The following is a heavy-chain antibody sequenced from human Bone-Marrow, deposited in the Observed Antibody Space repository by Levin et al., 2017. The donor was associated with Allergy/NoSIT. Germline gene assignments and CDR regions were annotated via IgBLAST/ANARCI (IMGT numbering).Heavy chain of an antibody. Sequence: SETLSLTCTVSGDSITRGGYYWSWIRQVPGKGLEWIGYIYYTGSTYYNPSLKSRVSVSGDTSKNQFSLNLNSVTAADTAVYYCARAPRTAPQRNYNFDSWGQGIMVTVSS. J-gene: IGHJ4*02. CDR1: GDSITRGGYY. CDR2: IYYTGST. CDR3: ARAPRTAPQRNYNFDS. V-gene: IGHV4-31*03. D-gene: IGHD3-10*01.